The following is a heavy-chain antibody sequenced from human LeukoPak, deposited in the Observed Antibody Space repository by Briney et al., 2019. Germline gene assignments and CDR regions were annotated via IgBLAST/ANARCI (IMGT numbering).Heavy chain of an antibody. D-gene: IGHD5-24*01. Sequence: GRSPRLSCAASGFTFDDYAMHWVRQAPGKGLEWVSGISWNSGSIGYADSVKGRFTISRDNAKNSLYLQMNSLRAEDTALYYCAKAEMATIPSYFDYWGQGTLVTVSS. CDR3: AKAEMATIPSYFDY. CDR1: GFTFDDYA. J-gene: IGHJ4*02. V-gene: IGHV3-9*01. CDR2: ISWNSGSI.